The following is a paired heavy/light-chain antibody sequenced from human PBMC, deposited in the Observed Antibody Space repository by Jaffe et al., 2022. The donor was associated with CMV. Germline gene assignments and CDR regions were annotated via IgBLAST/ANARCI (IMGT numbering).Light chain of an antibody. CDR1: SSDVGGYNY. V-gene: IGLV2-11*01. CDR3: CSYAGSLV. J-gene: IGLJ2*01. Sequence: QSALTQPRSVSGSPGQSVTISCTGTSSDVGGYNYVSWYQQHPGKAPKLMIYDVSKRPSGVPDRFSGSKSGNTASLTISGLQAEDEADYYCCSYAGSLVFGGGTKLTVL. CDR2: DVS.
Heavy chain of an antibody. V-gene: IGHV1-2*04. CDR3: ARGLTYYYDSSGYYSKPYTYYMDV. Sequence: QVQLVQSGAEVKKPGASVKVSCKASGYTFTGYYMHWVRQAPGQGLEWMGWINPNSGGTNYAQKFQGWVTMTRDTSISTAYMELSRLRSDDTAVYYCARGLTYYYDSSGYYSKPYTYYMDVWGKGTTVTVSS. D-gene: IGHD3-22*01. CDR1: GYTFTGYY. J-gene: IGHJ6*03. CDR2: INPNSGGT.